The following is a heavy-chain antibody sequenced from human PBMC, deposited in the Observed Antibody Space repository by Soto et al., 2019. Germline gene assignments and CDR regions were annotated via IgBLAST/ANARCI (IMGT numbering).Heavy chain of an antibody. J-gene: IGHJ6*03. V-gene: IGHV4-59*01. CDR1: GGSISSYY. D-gene: IGHD2-15*01. CDR2: IYYSGST. Sequence: QVQLQESGPGLVKPSETLSLTCTVSGGSISSYYWSWIRQPPGKGLECIGYIYYSGSTNYNPSLKSRVTISVDTSKNQFSLKLSSVTAADTAVYYCASSLGYCSGGSCYDKDYYYYYYMDVWGKGTTVTVSS. CDR3: ASSLGYCSGGSCYDKDYYYYYYMDV.